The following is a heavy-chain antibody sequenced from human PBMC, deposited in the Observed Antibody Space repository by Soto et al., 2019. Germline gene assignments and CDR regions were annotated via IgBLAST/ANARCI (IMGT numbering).Heavy chain of an antibody. D-gene: IGHD4-17*01. CDR1: GGTFSSYA. V-gene: IGHV1-69*12. Sequence: QVQLVQSGAEVKKPGSSVKVSCKASGGTFSSYAISWVRQAPGQGLEWMGGIIPIFGTANYAQKFQGRVKISADESTSTAYMELSSMRSEDTAVYCCAREIGYGGNAWFGPWGQGTLVTVS. J-gene: IGHJ5*02. CDR2: IIPIFGTA. CDR3: AREIGYGGNAWFGP.